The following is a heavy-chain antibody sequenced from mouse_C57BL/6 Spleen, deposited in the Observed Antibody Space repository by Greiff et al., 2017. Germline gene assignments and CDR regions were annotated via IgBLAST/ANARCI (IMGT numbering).Heavy chain of an antibody. V-gene: IGHV1-15*01. CDR2: IDPETGGT. CDR1: GYTFTDYE. Sequence: QVQLQQSGAELVRPGASVTLSCKASGYTFTDYEMHWVKQTPVHGLEWIGAIDPETGGTAYNQKFKGKAILTADKSSSTAYMELRSLTSEDSAVYYCTRGGNYGPWFAYWGQGTLVTVSA. CDR3: TRGGNYGPWFAY. J-gene: IGHJ3*01. D-gene: IGHD1-1*02.